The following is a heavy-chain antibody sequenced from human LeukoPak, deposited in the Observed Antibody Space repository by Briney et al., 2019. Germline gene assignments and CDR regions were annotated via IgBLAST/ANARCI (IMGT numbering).Heavy chain of an antibody. CDR3: ARDQVAAGTVGYAFDI. Sequence: GGSLRLSCAASGFTFSSYWMHWVRQAPGKGLVWVSRINTDGSSTSYADSVKGRFTISRDNAKNTLYLQMNSLRAEDTAVYYCARDQVAAGTVGYAFDIWGQGTMVTVSS. CDR1: GFTFSSYW. CDR2: INTDGSST. J-gene: IGHJ3*02. V-gene: IGHV3-74*01. D-gene: IGHD6-13*01.